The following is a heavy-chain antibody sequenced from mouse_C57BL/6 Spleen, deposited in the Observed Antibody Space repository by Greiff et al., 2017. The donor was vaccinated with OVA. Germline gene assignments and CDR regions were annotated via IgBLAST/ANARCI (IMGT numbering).Heavy chain of an antibody. D-gene: IGHD1-2*01. Sequence: VQLQQSGAELVKPGASVKLSCKASGYTFTSYWMHWVKQRPGQGLEWIGMIHPNSGSTNYNEKFKSKATLTVDKSSSTAYMQLSSLTSEDSAVYYCARVDTTARGYFDVWGTGTTVTVSS. J-gene: IGHJ1*03. CDR2: IHPNSGST. CDR1: GYTFTSYW. V-gene: IGHV1-64*01. CDR3: ARVDTTARGYFDV.